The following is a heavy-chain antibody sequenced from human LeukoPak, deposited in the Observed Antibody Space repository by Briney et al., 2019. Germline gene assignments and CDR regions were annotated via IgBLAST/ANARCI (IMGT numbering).Heavy chain of an antibody. CDR1: GYSFTSYW. Sequence: GESLKISCKGSGYSFTSYWIGWARQMPGKGLEWMGIIYPGDSDTRYSPSFQGQVTISADKSISTAYLQWSSLKASDTAMYYCARQLGPGIAAAGTGFCDYWGQGTLVTVSS. V-gene: IGHV5-51*01. CDR2: IYPGDSDT. J-gene: IGHJ4*02. D-gene: IGHD6-13*01. CDR3: ARQLGPGIAAAGTGFCDY.